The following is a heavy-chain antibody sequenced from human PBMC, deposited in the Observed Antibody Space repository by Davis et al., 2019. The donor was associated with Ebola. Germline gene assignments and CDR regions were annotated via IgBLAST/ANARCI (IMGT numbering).Heavy chain of an antibody. D-gene: IGHD2-15*01. CDR2: IYSGGST. J-gene: IGHJ5*01. CDR1: GFTVSYNY. Sequence: GGSLRLSCAVSGFTVSYNYMSWVRQAPGKGLEWVSAIYSGGSTYYADSVKGRFTISRDNSKNTVYLQMNSLRAEDTAVYYCASLYCSRGTCHFDSWGQGVLATVSS. V-gene: IGHV3-53*01. CDR3: ASLYCSRGTCHFDS.